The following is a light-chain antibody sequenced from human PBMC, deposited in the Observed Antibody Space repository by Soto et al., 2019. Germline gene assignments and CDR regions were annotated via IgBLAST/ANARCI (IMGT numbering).Light chain of an antibody. Sequence: QSALTQPPSASGSPGQSVTISCTGTSSDVGGYNYVSWYQQFPGKAPKLMIYEVSKRPSGVPDRFSGSKSGNTASLTVSGLQAEDEADYYCSSSAGSKIYVFANGTKVT. CDR1: SSDVGGYNY. CDR3: SSSAGSKIYV. V-gene: IGLV2-8*01. CDR2: EVS. J-gene: IGLJ1*01.